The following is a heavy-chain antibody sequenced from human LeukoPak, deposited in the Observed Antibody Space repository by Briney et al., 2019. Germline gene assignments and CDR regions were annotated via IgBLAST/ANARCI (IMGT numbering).Heavy chain of an antibody. CDR2: TYYRSKWYN. V-gene: IGHV6-1*01. CDR1: GDSVSSNSAA. Sequence: SQTLSLTCAISGDSVSSNSAAWNWIRQSSSRGLEWLGRTYYRSKWYNDYAVSVKSRITINPDASKNQFSPQLNSVTPEDTAVYYCARSSIAAADEGWFDPWGQGTLVTVSS. D-gene: IGHD6-13*01. J-gene: IGHJ5*02. CDR3: ARSSIAAADEGWFDP.